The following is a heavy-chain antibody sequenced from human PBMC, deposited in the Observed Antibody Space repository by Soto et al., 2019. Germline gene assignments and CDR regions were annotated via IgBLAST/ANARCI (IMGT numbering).Heavy chain of an antibody. CDR2: ISAYNGNT. CDR1: GYTFTSYG. J-gene: IGHJ4*02. D-gene: IGHD3-16*01. CDR3: ARLCSNTCGGVNFDY. V-gene: IGHV1-18*01. Sequence: QVQLVQSGAEVKKPGASVKVSCKASGYTFTSYGISWVRQAPGQGLEWMGWISAYNGNTNYAQKLQGRLTMTTATSTSTAYMELRSLRSDDTAVYYCARLCSNTCGGVNFDYWGQGTLVTVSS.